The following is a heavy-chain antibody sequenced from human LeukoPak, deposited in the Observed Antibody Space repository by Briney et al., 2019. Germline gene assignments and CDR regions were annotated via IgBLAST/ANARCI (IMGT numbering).Heavy chain of an antibody. D-gene: IGHD3-22*01. CDR2: ISGSGANT. CDR3: AATPYYYDSSGYHSTWFDY. CDR1: GFTFSSYA. J-gene: IGHJ4*02. V-gene: IGHV3-23*01. Sequence: GGSLRLSCAASGFTFSSYAMNWVRQAPGKGLEWVSTISGSGANTYNADSVKGRFTISRDNSKNTLYLQMNSLKAEDTAVYYCAATPYYYDSSGYHSTWFDYWGQGTLVTVSS.